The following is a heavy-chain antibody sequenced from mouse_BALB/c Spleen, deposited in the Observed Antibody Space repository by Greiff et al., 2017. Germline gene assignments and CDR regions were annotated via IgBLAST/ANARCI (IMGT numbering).Heavy chain of an antibody. CDR3: ARGTGTYYFDY. CDR1: GFTFSSYG. CDR2: ISSGGSYT. Sequence: EVKLMESGGDLVKPGGSLKLSCAASGFTFSSYGMSWVSQTPDKRLEWVATISSGGSYTYYPDSVKGRFTISRDNAKNTLYLQMSSLKSEDTAMYYCARGTGTYYFDYWGQGTTLTVSS. V-gene: IGHV5-6*01. D-gene: IGHD4-1*01. J-gene: IGHJ2*01.